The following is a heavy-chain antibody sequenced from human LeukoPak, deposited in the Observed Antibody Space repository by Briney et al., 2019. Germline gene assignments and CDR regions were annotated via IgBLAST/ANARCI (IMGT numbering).Heavy chain of an antibody. CDR1: GYTFTSYG. D-gene: IGHD3-22*01. CDR2: ISAYNGNT. J-gene: IGHJ4*02. CDR3: ARGGAYYYDSSGYSS. Sequence: ASVKVSCKASGYTFTSYGISWVRQAPGQGLEWMGWISAYNGNTNYAQKLQGRVTMTTDTSTSTAYMELRSLRSDDTAMYYCARGGAYYYDSSGYSSWGQGTLVTVSS. V-gene: IGHV1-18*01.